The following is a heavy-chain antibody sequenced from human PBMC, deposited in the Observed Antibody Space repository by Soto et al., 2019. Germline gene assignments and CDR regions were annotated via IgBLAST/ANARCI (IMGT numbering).Heavy chain of an antibody. CDR1: GYTFTSYG. Sequence: VSCKASGYTFTSYGISWVRQAPGQGLEWMGWINPYNGNTNYAQKLQGRVTMTTDTSTSTAYMELSSLRSDDTAVYYCARAAGSGASPGAGYWGQGTLVTVSS. V-gene: IGHV1-18*01. CDR3: ARAAGSGASPGAGY. J-gene: IGHJ4*02. CDR2: INPYNGNT. D-gene: IGHD3-10*01.